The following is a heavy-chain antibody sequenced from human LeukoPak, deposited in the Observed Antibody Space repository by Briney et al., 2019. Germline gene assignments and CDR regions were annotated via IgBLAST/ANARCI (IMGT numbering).Heavy chain of an antibody. CDR2: INWNGDST. D-gene: IGHD6-13*01. CDR3: ARGRDSSSWYYYYYMDV. Sequence: GSLRLSCAVSGFTLDDYGMNWVRQAPGKGLEWVSGINWNGDSTGYADSVKGRFTISRDNAKNSLYLQMNSLRAEDTALYYCARGRDSSSWYYYYYMDVWGKATPVTVSS. J-gene: IGHJ6*03. CDR1: GFTLDDYG. V-gene: IGHV3-20*04.